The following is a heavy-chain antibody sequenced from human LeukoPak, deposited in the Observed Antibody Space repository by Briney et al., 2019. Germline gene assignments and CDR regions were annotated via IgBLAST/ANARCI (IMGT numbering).Heavy chain of an antibody. CDR2: IYHSGST. V-gene: IGHV4-38-2*02. CDR1: GYSVSSVYY. J-gene: IGHJ4*02. CDR3: ARDHGYKYLDY. Sequence: SETLSLTCPVSGYSVSSVYYWGWIRQPPGKGLEWIGSIYHSGSTSYNPSLKSRVTISVDTPKNQLSLKLSSVTAARPAVYYCARDHGYKYLDYWGQGTLVTVSS. D-gene: IGHD5-24*01.